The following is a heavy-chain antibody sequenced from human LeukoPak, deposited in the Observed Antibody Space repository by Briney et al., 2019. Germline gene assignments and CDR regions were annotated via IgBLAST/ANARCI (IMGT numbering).Heavy chain of an antibody. J-gene: IGHJ6*03. CDR1: GGSFSGFY. V-gene: IGHV4-34*01. CDR3: ASLRVGSSFGYQYYIDV. D-gene: IGHD6-13*01. CDR2: INHSGST. Sequence: SETLSLTCAVYGGSFSGFYWSWIRQPPGKGLEWIGEINHSGSTNYNPSLTSRGTISVETSKNQFSLRLSSVTAADTAVYYCASLRVGSSFGYQYYIDVWGKGTTVTVSS.